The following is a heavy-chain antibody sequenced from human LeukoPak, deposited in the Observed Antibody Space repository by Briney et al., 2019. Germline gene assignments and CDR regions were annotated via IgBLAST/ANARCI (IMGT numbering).Heavy chain of an antibody. CDR2: TYYRSKWCN. J-gene: IGHJ2*01. CDR3: ARSESQVTGLDWYFDL. Sequence: SQTLSLTCAISGDSVSSNSAAWNWIRQSPSRGLEWLGRTYYRSKWCNGYAASVKSRITINPDTSKNQFSLQLNSVTPEDTAVYYCARSESQVTGLDWYFDLWGRGTLVTVSS. D-gene: IGHD7-27*01. CDR1: GDSVSSNSAA. V-gene: IGHV6-1*01.